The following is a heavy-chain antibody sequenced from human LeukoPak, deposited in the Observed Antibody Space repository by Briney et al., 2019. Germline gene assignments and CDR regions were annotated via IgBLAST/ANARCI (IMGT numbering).Heavy chain of an antibody. CDR2: ISSSSSYI. Sequence: PGGSLRLSCAASGFTFSSYGMSWVRQAPGKGLEWVSSISSSSSYIYYADSVKGRFTISRDNAKNSLYLQMNSLRAEDTAVYYCAKDRVQLWLLGYWGQGTLVTVSS. D-gene: IGHD5-18*01. J-gene: IGHJ4*02. CDR3: AKDRVQLWLLGY. CDR1: GFTFSSYG. V-gene: IGHV3-21*04.